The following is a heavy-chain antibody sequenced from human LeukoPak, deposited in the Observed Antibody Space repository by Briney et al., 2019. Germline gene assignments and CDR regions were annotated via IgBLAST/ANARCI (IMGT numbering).Heavy chain of an antibody. CDR3: AREGADYSSGYYSHLDY. J-gene: IGHJ4*02. V-gene: IGHV1-69*04. CDR1: VGTFSSYA. D-gene: IGHD3-22*01. Sequence: ASVKVSCKASVGTFSSYAISWVRQAPGQGLEWMGRIIPILGIANYAQKFQGRVTITADKSTSTAYMELSSLRSEDTAVYYCAREGADYSSGYYSHLDYWGQGTLVTVSS. CDR2: IIPILGIA.